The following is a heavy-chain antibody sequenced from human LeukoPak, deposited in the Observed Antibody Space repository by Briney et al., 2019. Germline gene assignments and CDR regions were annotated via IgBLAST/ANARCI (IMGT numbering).Heavy chain of an antibody. J-gene: IGHJ6*03. CDR3: AKANSPHNYSPREYYYYMDV. Sequence: GGSLRLSCAASGFTFDDYAMHWVRQAPGKGLEWVSGISWNSGSIGYADSVKGRFTISRDNAKNSLYLQMNSLRAEDTALYYCAKANSPHNYSPREYYYYMDVWGKGTTVTVSS. D-gene: IGHD2-15*01. CDR1: GFTFDDYA. V-gene: IGHV3-9*01. CDR2: ISWNSGSI.